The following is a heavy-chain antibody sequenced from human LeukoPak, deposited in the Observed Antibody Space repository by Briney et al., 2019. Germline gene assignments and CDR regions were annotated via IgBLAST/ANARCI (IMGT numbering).Heavy chain of an antibody. CDR2: INTNTGNP. Sequence: GASVKVSCKASGYTFTSYAMNWVRQAPGQGLEWMGWINTNTGNPTYAQGFTGRFVFSLDTSVSTAYLQISSLKAEDTAVYYCTRVRPLGGVVILDYWGQGTLVTVSS. V-gene: IGHV7-4-1*02. D-gene: IGHD3-3*01. CDR1: GYTFTSYA. J-gene: IGHJ4*02. CDR3: TRVRPLGGVVILDY.